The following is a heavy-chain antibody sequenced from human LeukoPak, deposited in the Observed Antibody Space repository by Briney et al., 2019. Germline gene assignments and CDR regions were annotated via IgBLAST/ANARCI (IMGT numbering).Heavy chain of an antibody. CDR2: IYSGGST. D-gene: IGHD3-16*01. CDR3: AREGPITFGGVMSDAFDI. V-gene: IGHV3-53*04. J-gene: IGHJ3*02. Sequence: GGSLRLSCAASGFTVSSNYMSWVRQAPGKGLEWVSVIYSGGSTYYADSVKGRFTISRHNSKNTLYLQMNSLRAEDTAVYYCAREGPITFGGVMSDAFDIWGQGTMVTVSS. CDR1: GFTVSSNY.